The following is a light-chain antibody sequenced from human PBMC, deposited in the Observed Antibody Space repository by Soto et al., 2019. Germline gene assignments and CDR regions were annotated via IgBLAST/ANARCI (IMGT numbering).Light chain of an antibody. Sequence: DIQLTQSPSFLSPSIGESVTITFRASQVISTSLAWYQVKPGKAPKRLIYLTYSLQTGVPSRFSGSGSGTEFSLTISSLQPEDSATYFCLQHNSYPRTFGQGTKVDTK. CDR1: QVISTS. J-gene: IGKJ1*01. V-gene: IGKV1-9*01. CDR2: LTY. CDR3: LQHNSYPRT.